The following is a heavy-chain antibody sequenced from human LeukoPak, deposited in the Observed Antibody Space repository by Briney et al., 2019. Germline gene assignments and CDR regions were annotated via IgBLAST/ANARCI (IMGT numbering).Heavy chain of an antibody. Sequence: PSEALSLTCAVSGYSISSGYYWGWIRQPPGKGLEWIGSIYHSGSTYYNPSLKSRVTISVDTSKNQFSLKLSSVTAADTAVYYCARDATLAPFWSGYESGHNWFDPWGQGTLVTVSS. CDR1: GYSISSGYY. V-gene: IGHV4-38-2*02. J-gene: IGHJ5*02. CDR3: ARDATLAPFWSGYESGHNWFDP. D-gene: IGHD3-3*01. CDR2: IYHSGST.